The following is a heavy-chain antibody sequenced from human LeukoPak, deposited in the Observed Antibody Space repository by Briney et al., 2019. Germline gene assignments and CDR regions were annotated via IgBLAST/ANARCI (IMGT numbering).Heavy chain of an antibody. J-gene: IGHJ5*02. CDR1: GFTFTNYA. V-gene: IGHV1-18*01. CDR3: ARDSWARAYDIDH. D-gene: IGHD5-12*01. Sequence: ASVKVSCKASGFTFTNYAISWVRQAPGQGLEWLAWISVDNGNTNYIRNLQGRVTLTTDTSTSTAYMELRNLRSDGTAAYYCARDSWARAYDIDHWGQGTLVTVSS. CDR2: ISVDNGNT.